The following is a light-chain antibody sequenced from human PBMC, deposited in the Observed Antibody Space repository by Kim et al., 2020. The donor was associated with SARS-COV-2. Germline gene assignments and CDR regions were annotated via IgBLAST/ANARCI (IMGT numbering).Light chain of an antibody. CDR1: QSVSSY. Sequence: WSPGESATLSCRASQSVSSYLAWYQQKPGQAPRLLIYDASNRATGIPARFSGSGSGTDFTLTISSLEPEDFAVYYCQQRSNWPPYSFGQGTKLEI. V-gene: IGKV3-11*01. CDR3: QQRSNWPPYS. J-gene: IGKJ2*03. CDR2: DAS.